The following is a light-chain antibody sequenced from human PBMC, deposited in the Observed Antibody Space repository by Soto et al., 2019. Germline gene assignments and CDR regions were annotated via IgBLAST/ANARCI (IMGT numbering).Light chain of an antibody. J-gene: IGKJ5*01. CDR2: DAS. Sequence: EIVLTQSPGTLSLSPRERATLSCRASQSVSRYLAWYQHKPGQAPRLLIYDASNRATGIPARFSGSGSGTDFTLTISSLEPEDFAVYYCQQRSNWPPIPFGQGTRLEIK. CDR3: QQRSNWPPIP. V-gene: IGKV3-11*01. CDR1: QSVSRY.